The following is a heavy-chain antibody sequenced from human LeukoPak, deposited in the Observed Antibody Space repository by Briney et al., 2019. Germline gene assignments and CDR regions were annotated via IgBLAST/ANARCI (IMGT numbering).Heavy chain of an antibody. CDR3: ARTQLERPNLLGWFDP. V-gene: IGHV4-59*01. D-gene: IGHD1-1*01. Sequence: SETLSLTCTVSGGSISSYYWSWIRQPPGKGLEWIGYIYYSGSTNHNPSLKSRVTTSVDTSKNQFSLKLSSVTAADTAVYYCARTQLERPNLLGWFDPWGQGTLVTVSS. J-gene: IGHJ5*02. CDR1: GGSISSYY. CDR2: IYYSGST.